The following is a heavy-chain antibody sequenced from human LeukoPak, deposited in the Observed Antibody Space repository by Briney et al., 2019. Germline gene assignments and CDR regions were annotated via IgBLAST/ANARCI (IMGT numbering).Heavy chain of an antibody. D-gene: IGHD6-13*01. V-gene: IGHV1-69*06. CDR1: GGTFSSYA. CDR3: ARTYSSSWYLAGGSRDY. CDR2: IIPIFGTT. J-gene: IGHJ4*02. Sequence: GASVKVSCKASGGTFSSYAISWVRQAPGQGLEWMGGIIPIFGTTNYAQKFQGRVTITADKSTSTAYMELSSLRSEDTAVYYCARTYSSSWYLAGGSRDYWGQGTLVTVSS.